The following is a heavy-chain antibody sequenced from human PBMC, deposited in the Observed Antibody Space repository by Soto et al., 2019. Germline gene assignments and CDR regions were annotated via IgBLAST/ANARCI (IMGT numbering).Heavy chain of an antibody. CDR2: INHSGST. Sequence: SETLSLTCAVYGGSFSGYYWSWIRQPPGKGLEWIGEINHSGSTNYNPSLKSRVTISVDTSKNQFSLKLSYVTAADTAVYYCARKYYTMGYFDYWGQGSLVT. V-gene: IGHV4-34*01. J-gene: IGHJ4*02. CDR1: GGSFSGYY. D-gene: IGHD2-2*02. CDR3: ARKYYTMGYFDY.